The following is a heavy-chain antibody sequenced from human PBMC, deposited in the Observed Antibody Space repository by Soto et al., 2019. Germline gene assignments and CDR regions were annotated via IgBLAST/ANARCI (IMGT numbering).Heavy chain of an antibody. CDR1: GDSISGRSYY. J-gene: IGHJ4*02. V-gene: IGHV4-39*01. D-gene: IGHD2-21*02. CDR3: ARQRTSVVTQAYFDV. Sequence: PSETLSLTCTVTGDSISGRSYYWVWSRQPPGKAIEWMGSMYYSGRTYNNPPLRTRVSMPIDTSKDQFSLKLKSVTAADTALYFCARQRTSVVTQAYFDVWGPGSLVTVSS. CDR2: MYYSGRT.